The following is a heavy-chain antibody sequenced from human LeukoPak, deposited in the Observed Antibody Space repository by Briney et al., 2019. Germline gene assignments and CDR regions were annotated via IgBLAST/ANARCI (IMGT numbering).Heavy chain of an antibody. CDR3: ARRRYCDY. CDR1: GGPFGGYY. V-gene: IGHV4-34*01. Sequence: PSETLSLTCADYGGPFGGYYWSWIRQPPGKGLEWIGEINHSGSTNYNPSLKSRVAISVDTSKNQFSLNLSSVTAADTAVYYCARRRYCDYWGQGTLVTVSS. CDR2: INHSGST. J-gene: IGHJ4*02.